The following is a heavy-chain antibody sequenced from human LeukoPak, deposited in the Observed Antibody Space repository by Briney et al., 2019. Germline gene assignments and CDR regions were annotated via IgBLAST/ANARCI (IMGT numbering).Heavy chain of an antibody. D-gene: IGHD3-10*01. CDR1: GFTFSTFG. J-gene: IGHJ4*02. Sequence: GGSLRLSCATPGFTFSTFGMHWVRQAPGKGLDWVAVISYDGNSKFYADSVKGRFTISRDNSKNTVFLQMNSLRAEDTAVYYCAKELWFGTFDYWGQGTLVTVSS. CDR2: ISYDGNSK. V-gene: IGHV3-30*18. CDR3: AKELWFGTFDY.